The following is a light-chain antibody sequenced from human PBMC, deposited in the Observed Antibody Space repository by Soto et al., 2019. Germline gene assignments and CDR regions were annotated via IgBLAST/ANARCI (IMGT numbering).Light chain of an antibody. J-gene: IGKJ3*01. CDR3: QKYNSAPQGT. CDR1: QGISNY. V-gene: IGKV1-27*01. CDR2: AAS. Sequence: DIPMTQSPSSLSASVGDRVTITCRASQGISNYLAWYQQKPGKVPKLLIYAASTLQSGVPSRFSVSGSGTDFTLTISSLQPEDVATYYCQKYNSAPQGTFGPGTKVDIK.